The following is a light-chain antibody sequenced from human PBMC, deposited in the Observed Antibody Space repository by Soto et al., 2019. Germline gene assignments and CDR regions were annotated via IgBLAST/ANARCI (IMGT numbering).Light chain of an antibody. CDR3: QQSYSTTFT. CDR1: QSISSY. Sequence: DIQMTQSPSSLSASVGDRVTITCRASQSISSYLNWYQQKPGKAPKLLIYAASNLKSGVQSRFRGSGYETDFTLTISSLQPEDFATYYCQQSYSTTFTVGPGTKMDIK. V-gene: IGKV1-39*01. J-gene: IGKJ3*01. CDR2: AAS.